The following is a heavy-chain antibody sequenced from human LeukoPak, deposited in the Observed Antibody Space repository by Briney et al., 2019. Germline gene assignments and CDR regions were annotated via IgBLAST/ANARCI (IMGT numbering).Heavy chain of an antibody. D-gene: IGHD1-26*01. CDR3: ARAIGATHDY. V-gene: IGHV3-48*04. Sequence: WVSYISSSSSTIYYADSVKGRFTISRDNAKNSLYLQMNSLRAEDTAVYYCARAIGATHDYWGQGTLVTVSS. J-gene: IGHJ4*02. CDR2: ISSSSSTI.